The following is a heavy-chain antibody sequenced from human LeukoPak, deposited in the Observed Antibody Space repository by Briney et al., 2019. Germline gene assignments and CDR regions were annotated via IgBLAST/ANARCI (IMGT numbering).Heavy chain of an antibody. V-gene: IGHV1-69*13. CDR1: GGSFSTYA. D-gene: IGHD3-10*01. CDR2: IIPFFGTP. CDR3: ARYKVPPHQDSSMVPGVYYYYYGMDV. J-gene: IGHJ6*02. Sequence: SVKVSCKASGGSFSTYAISWVRQAPGQGLEWMGGIIPFFGTPSYAQKFHGRVTIIADESTNTAYMEVSSLRSEDTALYYCARYKVPPHQDSSMVPGVYYYYYGMDVWGLGTTVTVSS.